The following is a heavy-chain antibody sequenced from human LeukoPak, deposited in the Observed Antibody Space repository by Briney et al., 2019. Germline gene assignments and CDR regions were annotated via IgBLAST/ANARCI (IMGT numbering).Heavy chain of an antibody. CDR2: IKQDGSER. V-gene: IGHV3-7*05. Sequence: GGSLRLSCAVSGFTFSSYWMGCVRQAPGKGLEWVANIKQDGSERYYVDSVKGRFTISRDNAKNSLYLQMNSLRAEDTAVYYCARREFGPYYFDYWGQGTLVTVSS. J-gene: IGHJ4*02. CDR3: ARREFGPYYFDY. CDR1: GFTFSSYW. D-gene: IGHD3-10*01.